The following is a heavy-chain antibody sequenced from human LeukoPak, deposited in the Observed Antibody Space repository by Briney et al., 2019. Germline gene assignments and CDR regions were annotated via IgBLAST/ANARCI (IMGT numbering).Heavy chain of an antibody. Sequence: SETLSLTCAVSGGSISSSSSICWTWVRQPPGKGLEWIGEIYHSGATNYNPSLKSRVTISVDTSKNQFSLKLSSVTAADTAVYYCATRSSGHDYWGQGTLVTVSS. CDR1: GGSISSSSSIC. CDR2: IYHSGAT. D-gene: IGHD6-19*01. J-gene: IGHJ4*02. CDR3: ATRSSGHDY. V-gene: IGHV4-4*02.